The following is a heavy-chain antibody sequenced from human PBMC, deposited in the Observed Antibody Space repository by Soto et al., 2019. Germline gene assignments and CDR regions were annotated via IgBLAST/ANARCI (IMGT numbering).Heavy chain of an antibody. Sequence: QITLKESGATLVRPAQTLTLTCVFSGFSICTYDMGVAWIRQPPVKAVEWVALIYWDDDKRYSPSLKDRLAISKDTSSNQEVLTITHMDPAATATSVCAHAGGYDRRTWHLLGPGTLGTVAS. CDR3: AHAGGYDRRTWHL. J-gene: IGHJ5*02. CDR1: GFSICTYDMG. V-gene: IGHV2-5*02. D-gene: IGHD5-12*01. CDR2: IYWDDDK.